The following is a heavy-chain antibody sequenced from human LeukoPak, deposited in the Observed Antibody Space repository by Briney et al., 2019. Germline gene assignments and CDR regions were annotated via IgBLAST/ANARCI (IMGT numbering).Heavy chain of an antibody. V-gene: IGHV4-4*07. D-gene: IGHD5-18*01. CDR2: IYTSGST. J-gene: IGHJ3*02. Sequence: SETPSLTCTVSGGSISSYYWSWIRQPAGKGLEWIGRIYTSGSTNYNPSLKSRVTMSVDTSKNQFSLKLSSVTAADTAIYYCATYNYGLDAFDIWGRGTMVTVSS. CDR1: GGSISSYY. CDR3: ATYNYGLDAFDI.